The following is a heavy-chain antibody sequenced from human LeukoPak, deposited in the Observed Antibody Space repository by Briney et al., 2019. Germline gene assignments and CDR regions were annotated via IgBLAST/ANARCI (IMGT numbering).Heavy chain of an antibody. V-gene: IGHV1-46*01. D-gene: IGHD2-8*01. CDR1: GYTNTFTIHY. J-gene: IGHJ4*02. Sequence: PGASVKVSCKASGYTNTFTIHYILWVRQAPGQGLEWMGLIKPRDGDTQYAKKFEGRVTMTMDTSTTTLYMELSSLRSEDTAVYYCARGIVYDLRDWGQGTLDTVSS. CDR2: IKPRDGDT. CDR3: ARGIVYDLRD.